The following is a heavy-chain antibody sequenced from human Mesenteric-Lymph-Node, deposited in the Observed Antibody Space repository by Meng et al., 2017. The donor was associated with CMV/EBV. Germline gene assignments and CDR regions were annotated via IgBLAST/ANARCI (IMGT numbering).Heavy chain of an antibody. Sequence: LRLSCTVSGGSISSGDYYWSWIRQPPGKGLEWIGYIYYSGSTYYNPSLKSRVTISVDTSKNQFSLKLSSVTAADTAVYYCARVRQERKYYYYGMDVWGQGTTVTVSS. V-gene: IGHV4-30-4*08. CDR3: ARVRQERKYYYYGMDV. CDR2: IYYSGST. D-gene: IGHD1-1*01. J-gene: IGHJ6*02. CDR1: GGSISSGDYY.